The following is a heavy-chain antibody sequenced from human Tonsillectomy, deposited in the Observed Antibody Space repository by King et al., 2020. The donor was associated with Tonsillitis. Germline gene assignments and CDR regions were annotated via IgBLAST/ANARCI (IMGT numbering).Heavy chain of an antibody. CDR3: AKATDYGGNSWSLVYFDF. CDR2: ISGSGDST. CDR1: GFTFSSYA. V-gene: IGHV3-23*04. Sequence: EVQLVESGGGLVQPGGSLRLSCAASGFTFSSYAMSWVRQAPGKGLEWISLISGSGDSTYYADSVKGRFTISRDNSKNTLNLEMNSLRAGDTAVYYCAKATDYGGNSWSLVYFDFWGQGTLVTVSS. J-gene: IGHJ4*02. D-gene: IGHD4-23*01.